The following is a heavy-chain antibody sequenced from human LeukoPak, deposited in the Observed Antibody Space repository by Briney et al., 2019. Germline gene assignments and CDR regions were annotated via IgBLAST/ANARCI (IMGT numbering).Heavy chain of an antibody. Sequence: GGSLRLSCAASGFTFSSYAMSWVRQAPGKGLEWVSSISSSGSYIYYADSVKGRFTISRDNAKNSLYLLMNSLRVEDTAVYYCAREPVTGSVYWGQGTLVTVSS. CDR2: ISSSGSYI. D-gene: IGHD4-17*01. CDR1: GFTFSSYA. V-gene: IGHV3-21*01. CDR3: AREPVTGSVY. J-gene: IGHJ4*02.